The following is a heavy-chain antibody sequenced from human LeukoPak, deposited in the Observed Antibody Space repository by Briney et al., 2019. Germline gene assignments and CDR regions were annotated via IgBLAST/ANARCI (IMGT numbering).Heavy chain of an antibody. Sequence: SVKVSCKASGDTVRRYAIGWVRHAPGQGLEWIGGIISTYGASNYAQKFQGRVTLTADESANTAYMELRGLRSEDTAVYYCARDRTGYGNYYFDSWGQGTPVTVSS. CDR3: ARDRTGYGNYYFDS. CDR2: IISTYGAS. V-gene: IGHV1-69*13. D-gene: IGHD2/OR15-2a*01. CDR1: GDTVRRYA. J-gene: IGHJ4*02.